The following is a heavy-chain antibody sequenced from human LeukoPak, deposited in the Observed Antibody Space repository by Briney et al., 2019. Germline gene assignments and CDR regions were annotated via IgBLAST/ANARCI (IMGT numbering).Heavy chain of an antibody. CDR2: INQDGGEK. D-gene: IGHD3-10*01. CDR3: ARDYYGSGGFLDYFDY. J-gene: IGHJ4*02. V-gene: IGHV3-7*04. CDR1: GFTFSNYL. Sequence: GGSLRLSCAASGFTFSNYLISWVRQAPGKGLEWVANINQDGGEKYHVGSVKGRFTISRDNAKKLLYLQMNSLRAEDTAVYYCARDYYGSGGFLDYFDYWGQGTLVTVSS.